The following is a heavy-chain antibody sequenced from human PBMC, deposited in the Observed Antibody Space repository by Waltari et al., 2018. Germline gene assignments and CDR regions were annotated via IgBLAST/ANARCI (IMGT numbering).Heavy chain of an antibody. CDR2: INHSGST. CDR3: ARGLQVVPAAKKRGRWFDP. J-gene: IGHJ5*02. Sequence: QVQLQQWGAGLLKPSETLSLTCAVYGGSISGYYWRWIRQPPGKGLEWIGEINHSGSTNYNPSLKSRVTISVDTSKNQFSLKLSSVTAADTAVYYCARGLQVVPAAKKRGRWFDPWGQGTLVTVSS. D-gene: IGHD2-2*01. V-gene: IGHV4-34*01. CDR1: GGSISGYY.